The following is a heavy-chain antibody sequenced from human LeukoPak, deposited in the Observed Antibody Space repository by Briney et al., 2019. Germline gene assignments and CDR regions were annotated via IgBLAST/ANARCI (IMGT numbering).Heavy chain of an antibody. CDR2: ISSNGGST. CDR1: GFTFSSYA. Sequence: GGSLRLSCSASGFTFSSYAMHWVRQAPGKGLEYVSAISSNGGSTYYAASVKGRVTISRDNSKNTLYLQMSSLRAEDTAVYYCAKEMKPWMHFDYWGQGTLVTVSS. CDR3: AKEMKPWMHFDY. D-gene: IGHD5-12*01. V-gene: IGHV3-64D*06. J-gene: IGHJ4*02.